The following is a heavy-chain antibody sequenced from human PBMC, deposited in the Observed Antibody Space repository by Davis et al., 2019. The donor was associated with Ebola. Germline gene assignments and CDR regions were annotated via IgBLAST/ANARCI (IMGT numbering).Heavy chain of an antibody. CDR1: GGPTGSYY. V-gene: IGHV4-59*12. D-gene: IGHD5-12*01. Sequence: MPSATLSLPCTFPGGPTGSYYCSWTRQPPGKGLEWTGYIYYSGSTNYNPPLKSRVTISVDTSKNQFSLKLSSVTAADTAVYYCAREGWLPLWGQGTLVTVSS. CDR2: IYYSGST. CDR3: AREGWLPL. J-gene: IGHJ4*02.